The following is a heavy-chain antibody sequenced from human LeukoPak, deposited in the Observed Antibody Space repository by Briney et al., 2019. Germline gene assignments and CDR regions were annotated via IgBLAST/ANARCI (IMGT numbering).Heavy chain of an antibody. CDR3: ARDSYCGGDCYSSILDY. V-gene: IGHV1-2*02. CDR1: GYTFTGYY. D-gene: IGHD2-21*02. J-gene: IGHJ4*02. Sequence: AASVKVSCKASGYTFTGYYMHWVRQAPGQGLEWMGWINPNSGGTNYAQKFQGRVTMTRDTSISTAYMELSRLRSDDTAVYYCARDSYCGGDCYSSILDYWGQGTLVTVSS. CDR2: INPNSGGT.